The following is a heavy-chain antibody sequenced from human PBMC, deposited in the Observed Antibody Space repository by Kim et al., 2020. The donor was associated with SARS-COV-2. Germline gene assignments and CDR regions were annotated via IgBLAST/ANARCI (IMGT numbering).Heavy chain of an antibody. CDR3: VRDRWGGALDI. CDR1: GFTFSAYD. V-gene: IGHV3-48*02. CDR2: ITRSSGT. Sequence: GGSLRLSCATSGFTFSAYDMNWVRRAPGKGLEWLSFITRSSGTYYADSVKGRFTISRDNAKNSLYLQMNSLRDEDTALYYCVRDRWGGALDIWGQGTMVT. D-gene: IGHD3-16*01. J-gene: IGHJ3*02.